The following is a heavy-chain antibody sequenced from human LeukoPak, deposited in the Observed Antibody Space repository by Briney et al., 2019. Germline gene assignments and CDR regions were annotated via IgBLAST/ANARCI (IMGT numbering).Heavy chain of an antibody. CDR3: ARDFGDRYPGY. Sequence: PGGSLRLSCAASGFTFSTYSMNWVRQAPGKGLEWVAVISYDGSNKYYADSVKGRFTISRDNSKNTLYLQMNSLRAEDTAVYYCARDFGDRYPGYWGQGTLVTVSS. J-gene: IGHJ4*02. CDR2: ISYDGSNK. CDR1: GFTFSTYS. V-gene: IGHV3-30*03. D-gene: IGHD2-2*02.